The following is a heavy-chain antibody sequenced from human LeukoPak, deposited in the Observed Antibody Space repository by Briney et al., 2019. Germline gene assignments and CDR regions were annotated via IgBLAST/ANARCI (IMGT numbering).Heavy chain of an antibody. CDR2: TYYRSKWYN. J-gene: IGHJ4*02. Sequence: SQTLSLTCAISGDSVSRNSAAWNWIRQSPSRGLEWLGRTYYRSKWYNDYAVSVKSRITINPDTSKNQISLQLNSVTPEDTAVYYCARQGITMVRGVADYWGQGTLVTVSS. D-gene: IGHD3-10*01. CDR3: ARQGITMVRGVADY. V-gene: IGHV6-1*01. CDR1: GDSVSRNSAA.